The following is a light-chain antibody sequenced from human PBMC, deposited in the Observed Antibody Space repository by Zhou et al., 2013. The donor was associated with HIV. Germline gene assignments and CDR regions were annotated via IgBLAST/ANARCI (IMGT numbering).Light chain of an antibody. J-gene: IGKJ1*01. CDR2: AAS. CDR3: QQYNTYPRT. V-gene: IGKV1-8*01. Sequence: AIRITQSPSSLSASTGDRVTITCRASQGISSYLAWYQQKPGKAPKLLIYAASTLQSGVPSRFSGSGSGTEFTLTISGLQPDDFATYYCQQYNTYPRTFGQGTKVDIK. CDR1: QGISSY.